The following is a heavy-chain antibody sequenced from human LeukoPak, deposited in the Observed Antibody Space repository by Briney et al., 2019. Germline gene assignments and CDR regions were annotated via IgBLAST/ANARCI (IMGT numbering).Heavy chain of an antibody. J-gene: IGHJ6*02. Sequence: PSETLSLTCTVSGGSISSYYWSWIRQPPGKGLEWIGYIYYSGSTNYNPSLKSRVTISVDTSKNQFSLKLSSVTAADTAVYYCARQGYGDYYYGMDVWGQGTTVTVSS. D-gene: IGHD4-17*01. V-gene: IGHV4-59*08. CDR2: IYYSGST. CDR3: ARQGYGDYYYGMDV. CDR1: GGSISSYY.